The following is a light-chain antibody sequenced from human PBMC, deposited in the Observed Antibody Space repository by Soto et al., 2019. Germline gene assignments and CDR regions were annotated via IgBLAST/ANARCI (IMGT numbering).Light chain of an antibody. J-gene: IGKJ1*01. CDR3: LQHRSFPWT. CDR2: SAS. Sequence: DIQMTQSPSSVSASVGDRLTITCRASQDIRSDLSWYQLKPGKAPRRLIYSASNLHSGVPSTFSGSGSETEFTLTITSLQPDDFATYFCLQHRSFPWTFGQGTQGGYQ. V-gene: IGKV1-17*01. CDR1: QDIRSD.